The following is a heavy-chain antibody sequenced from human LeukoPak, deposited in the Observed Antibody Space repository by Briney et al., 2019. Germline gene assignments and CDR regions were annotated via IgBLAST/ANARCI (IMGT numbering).Heavy chain of an antibody. CDR3: ARREYYDSSGNFDY. Sequence: PGRSLRLSCAASGFTFSSYGMHWVRQAPGKGLEWVSSITSSSSYTYYADSVKGRFTISRDNAKNSLYLQMNSLRAEDTAVYYCARREYYDSSGNFDYWGQGTLVTVSS. D-gene: IGHD3-22*01. CDR2: ITSSSSYT. J-gene: IGHJ4*02. CDR1: GFTFSSYG. V-gene: IGHV3-21*01.